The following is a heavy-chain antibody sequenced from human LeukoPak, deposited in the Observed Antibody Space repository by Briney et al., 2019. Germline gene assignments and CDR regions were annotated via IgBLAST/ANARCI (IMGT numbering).Heavy chain of an antibody. CDR2: IYYSGST. CDR1: GGSISTYY. CDR3: ARAYYYYMDV. Sequence: SETPSLTCTVSGGSISTYYWSWIRQPPGKGLEWIGYIYYSGSTNYNPSLKSRVTISVDTSKSQFSLKLTSVTAADTAVYYCARAYYYYMDVWGKGTTVTVSS. V-gene: IGHV4-59*01. J-gene: IGHJ6*03.